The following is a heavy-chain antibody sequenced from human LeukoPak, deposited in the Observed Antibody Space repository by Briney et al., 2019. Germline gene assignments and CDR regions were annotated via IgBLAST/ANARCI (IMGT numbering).Heavy chain of an antibody. CDR2: IHSSGST. CDR3: VRPGQSSWWVYFNY. J-gene: IGHJ4*02. Sequence: SETLSLTCTVSGGSISTFYYWTWIRQSPGKGLEWIGYIHSSGSTSYNPSLKSRVTMSVDTSKNQFSLRLSSVTATDTAVYYCVRPGQSSWWVYFNYWGPGTVVTVSS. V-gene: IGHV4-4*09. D-gene: IGHD2-15*01. CDR1: GGSISTFYY.